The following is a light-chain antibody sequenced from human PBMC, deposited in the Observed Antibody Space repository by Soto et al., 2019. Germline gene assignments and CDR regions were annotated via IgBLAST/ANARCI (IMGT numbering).Light chain of an antibody. CDR3: CSYAGSTIHHV. CDR2: EVT. Sequence: QSVLTQPASVSGSPGQSITISCTGSDVGSYNLVSWYQQHPGKAPKLMIYEVTKRPSGVSNRFSGSKSGNTASLTISGLQAEDEADYYCCSYAGSTIHHVFGTGTKLTVL. CDR1: DVGSYNL. J-gene: IGLJ1*01. V-gene: IGLV2-23*02.